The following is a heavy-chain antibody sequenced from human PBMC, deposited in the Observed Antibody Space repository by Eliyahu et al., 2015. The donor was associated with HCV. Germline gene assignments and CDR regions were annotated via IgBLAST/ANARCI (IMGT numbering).Heavy chain of an antibody. V-gene: IGHV3-9*02. D-gene: IGHD1-14*01. CDR2: XMWNSGST. CDR1: GFPSHDHG. CDR3: IKDIEPGGAAV. Sequence: EVQLVESGGGLVQPGRSLRLSCAXFGFPSHDHGMHWVRQAPGKGLEWVSGXMWNSGSTGYADSVKGRFTISRDIAKNSLYLQMNSLRPDDTALYYCIKDIEPGGAAVWGRGTTVTVSS. J-gene: IGHJ6*02.